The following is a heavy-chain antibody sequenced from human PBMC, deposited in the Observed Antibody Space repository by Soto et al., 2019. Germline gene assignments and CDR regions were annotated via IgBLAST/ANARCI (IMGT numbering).Heavy chain of an antibody. J-gene: IGHJ4*02. Sequence: QVQLVESGGGVVQPGRSLRLSCAASGFTFSSYAMHWVRQAPGKGLEWVAVISYDGSNKYYADSVKGRFTISRDNSKNTLYLQMNGLRAEDRAVYYCARGIAAAGPSPFDYWGQGTLVTVSS. V-gene: IGHV3-30-3*01. CDR1: GFTFSSYA. CDR3: ARGIAAAGPSPFDY. D-gene: IGHD6-13*01. CDR2: ISYDGSNK.